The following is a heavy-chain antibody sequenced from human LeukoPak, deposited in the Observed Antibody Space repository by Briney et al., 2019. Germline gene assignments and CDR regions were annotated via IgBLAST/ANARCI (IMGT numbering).Heavy chain of an antibody. V-gene: IGHV4-4*09. D-gene: IGHD1-26*01. CDR2: ISTSGSS. CDR1: GASIISYY. CDR3: ARELLGAFDI. Sequence: SETLSLTCTVSGASIISYYWSWVRQAPGKGLEWIGYISTSGSSNYNPSLQSRVTISVDTSKHQFSLKLSSVTAADTAVYYCARELLGAFDIWGQGTMVTVSS. J-gene: IGHJ3*02.